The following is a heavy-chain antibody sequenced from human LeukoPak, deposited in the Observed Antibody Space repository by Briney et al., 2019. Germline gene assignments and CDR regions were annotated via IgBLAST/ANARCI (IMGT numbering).Heavy chain of an antibody. V-gene: IGHV1-8*03. Sequence: ASVKVSCKASGYTFTSYDINWVRQATGQGLEWMGWMNPNSGNTGYAQKFQGRVTITRNTSISTAYMELSSLRSEDTAVYYCARGNRFLEWLSTPNYYYYYMDVWGKGTTVTVSS. J-gene: IGHJ6*03. D-gene: IGHD3-3*01. CDR3: ARGNRFLEWLSTPNYYYYYMDV. CDR1: GYTFTSYD. CDR2: MNPNSGNT.